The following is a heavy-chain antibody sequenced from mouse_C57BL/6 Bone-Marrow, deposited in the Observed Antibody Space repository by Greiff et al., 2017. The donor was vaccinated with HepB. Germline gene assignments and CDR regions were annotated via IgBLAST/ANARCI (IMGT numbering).Heavy chain of an antibody. Sequence: GVAFSRYWMSWVRRAPGKGLEWIGEINPDSSTINYAPSLKDKFIISRDNAKNTLYLQMSKVRSEDTALYYCARGRGGYFDVWGTGTTVTVSS. J-gene: IGHJ1*03. CDR2: INPDSSTI. CDR1: GVAFSRYW. CDR3: ARGRGGYFDV. V-gene: IGHV4-1*01.